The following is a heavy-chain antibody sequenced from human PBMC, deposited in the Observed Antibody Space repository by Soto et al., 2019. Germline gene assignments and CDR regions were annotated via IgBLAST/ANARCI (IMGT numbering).Heavy chain of an antibody. CDR1: GGSISSSSYY. CDR2: IYYSGST. CDR3: ARGGTRRATVPLMDV. J-gene: IGHJ6*03. V-gene: IGHV4-39*01. D-gene: IGHD3-16*01. Sequence: SETLSLTCTVSGGSISSSSYYWGWIRQPPGKGLEWIGSIYYSGSTYYNPSLKSRVTISVDTSKNQFSLKLSSVTAADTAVYYCARGGTRRATVPLMDVWGKGTTVTVSS.